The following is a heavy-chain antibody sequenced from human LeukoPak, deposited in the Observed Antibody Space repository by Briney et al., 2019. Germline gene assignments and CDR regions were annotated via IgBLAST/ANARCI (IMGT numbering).Heavy chain of an antibody. CDR2: ISAYNGNT. J-gene: IGHJ3*02. V-gene: IGHV1-18*01. Sequence: GASVKVSCKASGYTFTSYGISWVRQAPGQGREWMGWISAYNGNTNYAQKLQGRVTMTTDTSTSTAYMELRRLRSDDTAVYYCARVFTMVRGVTVRFAFDIWGQGTMVTVSS. D-gene: IGHD3-10*01. CDR3: ARVFTMVRGVTVRFAFDI. CDR1: GYTFTSYG.